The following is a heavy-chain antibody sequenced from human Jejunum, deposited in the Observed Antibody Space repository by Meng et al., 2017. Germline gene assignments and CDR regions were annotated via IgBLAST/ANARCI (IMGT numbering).Heavy chain of an antibody. CDR1: GFTFSIYW. D-gene: IGHD1-26*01. CDR3: ARDSPSVGATSDY. Sequence: GESLKISCAASGFTFSIYWMHWVRQAPGKGLVWVSRINKDGSSTSYADPVKGRFTISRDNAKNTLYLQMNSLRAEDTAVYYCARDSPSVGATSDYWGQGTLVTVSS. V-gene: IGHV3-74*01. CDR2: INKDGSST. J-gene: IGHJ4*02.